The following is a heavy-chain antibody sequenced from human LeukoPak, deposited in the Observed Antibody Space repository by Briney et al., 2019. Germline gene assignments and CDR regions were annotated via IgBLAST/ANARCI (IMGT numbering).Heavy chain of an antibody. CDR3: ASGASGGWYAEYFQH. V-gene: IGHV3-48*04. J-gene: IGHJ1*01. CDR2: ISSSSDII. Sequence: GGSLRLSCAASGFSFSSYLMSWVRQAPGKGLEWVSHISSSSDIIYYADSVKGRFTISRDNAKNSLYLQMDSLRADDTAVYYCASGASGGWYAEYFQHWGQGTLVTVSS. CDR1: GFSFSSYL. D-gene: IGHD6-19*01.